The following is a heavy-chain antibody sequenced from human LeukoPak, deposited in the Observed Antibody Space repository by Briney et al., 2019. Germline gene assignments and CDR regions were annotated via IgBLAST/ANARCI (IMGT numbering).Heavy chain of an antibody. CDR1: GFTVSSNY. D-gene: IGHD2/OR15-2a*01. V-gene: IGHV3-66*02. CDR3: ARDSTWAEYAFDI. J-gene: IGHJ3*02. Sequence: GGSLRLSCAAPGFTVSSNYMSWVRQAPGKGLEWVSVIYSGGSTYYADSVKGRFTISRDNSKNTLYLQMNSLRAEDTAVYYCARDSTWAEYAFDIWGQGTMVTVS. CDR2: IYSGGST.